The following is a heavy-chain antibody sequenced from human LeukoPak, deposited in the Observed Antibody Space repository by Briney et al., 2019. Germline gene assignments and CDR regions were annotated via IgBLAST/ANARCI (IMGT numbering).Heavy chain of an antibody. V-gene: IGHV4-39*01. D-gene: IGHD4-17*01. CDR1: GGSISSSSYY. CDR2: IYYSGST. J-gene: IGHJ6*02. CDR3: ARAYYGPGSGGMDV. Sequence: KASETLSLTCTVSGGSISSSSYYWGWIRQPPGKGLEWIGSIYYSGSTYYNPSLKSRVTISVDTSKNQFSLKLSSVTAADTAVYYCARAYYGPGSGGMDVWGQGTTVTVSS.